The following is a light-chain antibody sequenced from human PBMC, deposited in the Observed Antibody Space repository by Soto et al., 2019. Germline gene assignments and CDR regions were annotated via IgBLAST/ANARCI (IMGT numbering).Light chain of an antibody. CDR2: DAS. CDR1: QSVGSY. V-gene: IGKV3-20*01. CDR3: QQYGSSPIT. J-gene: IGKJ5*01. Sequence: EIVLIQSPATLSLSPGERATLSCRASQSVGSYLAWYQHKPGQAPRLLISDASNRATGIPARFSGSGSETDFTLTISRLEPEDFAVYYCQQYGSSPITFGQGTRLEIK.